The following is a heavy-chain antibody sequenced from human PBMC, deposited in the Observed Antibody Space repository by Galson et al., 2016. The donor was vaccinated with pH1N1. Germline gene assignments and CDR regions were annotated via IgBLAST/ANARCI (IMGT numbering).Heavy chain of an antibody. CDR2: ISSDDTNK. CDR1: GFTFNNYP. D-gene: IGHD5-12*01. CDR3: ARAAFYDVDLVDYYFDF. J-gene: IGHJ4*02. V-gene: IGHV3-30*04. Sequence: SLRLSCAASGFTFNNYPMHWVRQAPGKGLEWVAVISSDDTNKYYADSVRGRFTISRDNSKNTLFLQMNSLRPEDTAVYYCARAAFYDVDLVDYYFDFRGQGTLVTVSS.